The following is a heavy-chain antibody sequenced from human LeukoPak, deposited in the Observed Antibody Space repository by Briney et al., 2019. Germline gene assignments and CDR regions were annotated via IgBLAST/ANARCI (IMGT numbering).Heavy chain of an antibody. CDR1: GYTFTSYD. Sequence: ASVKVSCKASGYTFTSYDINWVRQATGQGLEWMGWISAYNGNTNYAQKLQGRVTMTTDTSTSTAYMELRSLRSDDTAVYYCARDYCSGGSCYDNWFDPWGQGTLVTVSS. J-gene: IGHJ5*02. CDR2: ISAYNGNT. CDR3: ARDYCSGGSCYDNWFDP. D-gene: IGHD2-15*01. V-gene: IGHV1-18*01.